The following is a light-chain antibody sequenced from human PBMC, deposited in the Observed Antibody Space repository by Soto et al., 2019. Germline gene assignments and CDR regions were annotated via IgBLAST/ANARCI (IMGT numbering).Light chain of an antibody. J-gene: IGKJ1*01. CDR2: DAS. V-gene: IGKV1-5*01. Sequence: DIQMTQSPSTLSASIGDRVTITCRASQSISNWLAWLQQKPGKAPKVLIFDASNLGSGVPSRFTGSGSGTEFTLTISSLQPGDFGNYYCQQYNSYSPWTFGQGTKVDIX. CDR1: QSISNW. CDR3: QQYNSYSPWT.